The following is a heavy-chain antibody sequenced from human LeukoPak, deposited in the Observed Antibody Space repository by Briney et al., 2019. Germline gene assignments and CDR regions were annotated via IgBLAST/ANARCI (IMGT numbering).Heavy chain of an antibody. V-gene: IGHV3-30*02. D-gene: IGHD2-15*01. CDR3: AKDLSEIVVVPSFDY. CDR2: IRYDGSNK. CDR1: GFTFSSYG. J-gene: IGHJ4*02. Sequence: PGGSLRLSCAASGFTFSSYGMHWVRQAPGKGLEWVAFIRYDGSNKYYADSVKGRFTISRDNSKNTLYLQINSLRAEDTAVYYCAKDLSEIVVVPSFDYWGQGTLVTISS.